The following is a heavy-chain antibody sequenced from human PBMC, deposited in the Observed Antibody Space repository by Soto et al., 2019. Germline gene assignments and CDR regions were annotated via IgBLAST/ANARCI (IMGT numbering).Heavy chain of an antibody. D-gene: IGHD6-13*01. J-gene: IGHJ4*02. CDR2: IWYDGSNK. CDR3: ARGYSSSRDLGY. CDR1: GFSFSSYD. Sequence: QVQLVESGGGVVQPGTSLRLSCAASGFSFSSYDIHWVRQAPGKGLEWVAVIWYDGSNKYYADSGKGRFIISRDNSKNTLYLQMHSLRADDTAVYYCARGYSSSRDLGYWGQGTLVTVSS. V-gene: IGHV3-33*01.